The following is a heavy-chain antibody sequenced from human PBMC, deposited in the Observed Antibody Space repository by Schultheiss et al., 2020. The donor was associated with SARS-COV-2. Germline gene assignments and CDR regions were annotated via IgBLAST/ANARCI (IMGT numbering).Heavy chain of an antibody. CDR2: IYYSGST. CDR1: GGSISSGNYY. CDR3: ARGAGRQVLLEYHYYGMGV. D-gene: IGHD3-3*01. V-gene: IGHV4-30-4*01. J-gene: IGHJ6*02. Sequence: SETLSLTCTVSGGSISSGNYYWSWIRQAPGKGLEWIGYIYYSGSTYYSPSLKSRVTMSLDSSKNQISLRLTSVTAADTAVYFCARGAGRQVLLEYHYYGMGVWGQGTTVTVSS.